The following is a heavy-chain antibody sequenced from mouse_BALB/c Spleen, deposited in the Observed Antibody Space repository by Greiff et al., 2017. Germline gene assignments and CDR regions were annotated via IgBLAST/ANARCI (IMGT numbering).Heavy chain of an antibody. Sequence: VKLMESGAELMKPGASVKISCKATGYTFSSYWIEWVKQRPGHGLEWIGEILPGSGSTNYNEKFKGKATFTADTSSNTAYMQLSSLTSEDSAVYYCARSGITGPYYAMDYWGQGTSVTVSS. CDR1: GYTFSSYW. D-gene: IGHD2-4*01. CDR2: ILPGSGST. J-gene: IGHJ4*01. V-gene: IGHV1-9*01. CDR3: ARSGITGPYYAMDY.